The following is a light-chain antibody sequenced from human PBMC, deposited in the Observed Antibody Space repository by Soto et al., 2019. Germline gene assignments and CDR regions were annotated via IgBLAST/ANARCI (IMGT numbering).Light chain of an antibody. Sequence: EVVMTQSPATLSMSPGDSATLSCRASQRISNKLAWYQRKPGQASRLLIYDASTRATGVPARFSGSGSGTEFTLSISSLQSEDFAIYYCQHYHNWPLTFGQGTNVEI. J-gene: IGKJ1*01. CDR2: DAS. CDR1: QRISNK. V-gene: IGKV3-15*01. CDR3: QHYHNWPLT.